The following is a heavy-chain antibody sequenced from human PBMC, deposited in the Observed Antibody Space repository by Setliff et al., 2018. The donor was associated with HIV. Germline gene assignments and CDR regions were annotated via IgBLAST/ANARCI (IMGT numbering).Heavy chain of an antibody. D-gene: IGHD1-26*01. CDR2: LSYDGNHY. CDR1: GFTFTNYA. CDR3: ARKTPGLGPFEY. Sequence: PGGSLRLSCAASGFTFTNYAMHWVRQAPGKGLEWVAVLSYDGNHYYYADSVKGRFTISRDNAKNSLYLQMYSLRVEDTAVYYCARKTPGLGPFEYWGQGTLVTVS. J-gene: IGHJ4*02. V-gene: IGHV3-30-3*01.